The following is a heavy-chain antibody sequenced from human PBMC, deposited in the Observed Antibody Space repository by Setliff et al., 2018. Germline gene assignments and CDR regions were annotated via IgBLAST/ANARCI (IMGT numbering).Heavy chain of an antibody. V-gene: IGHV1-18*04. D-gene: IGHD3-22*01. CDR2: ISPYNGNT. CDR3: ARSSDSGYYHQRDAFDI. CDR1: GYTFQRYG. J-gene: IGHJ3*02. Sequence: ASVKVSCKASGYTFQRYGINWLRQAPGQGLEWLGWISPYNGNTKYAQTVQDRIRVTTDTSTSTSFMELRSLRSDDTAVYFCARSSDSGYYHQRDAFDIWGQGTRVTV.